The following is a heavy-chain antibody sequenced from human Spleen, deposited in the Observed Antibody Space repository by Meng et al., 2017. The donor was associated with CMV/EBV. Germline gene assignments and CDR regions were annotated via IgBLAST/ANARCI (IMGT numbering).Heavy chain of an antibody. V-gene: IGHV1-2*02. CDR2: INPNSGGT. D-gene: IGHD2-2*02. J-gene: IGHJ5*02. Sequence: ASVKVSCKASGYTFTGYYMHWVRQAPGQGLEWMGWINPNSGGTNYAQKFQGRVTMTRDTSISTAYMELSRLRSDDTAVYYCARGDIVVVPAAIPPEYNWFDPWGQGTLVTVSS. CDR3: ARGDIVVVPAAIPPEYNWFDP. CDR1: GYTFTGYY.